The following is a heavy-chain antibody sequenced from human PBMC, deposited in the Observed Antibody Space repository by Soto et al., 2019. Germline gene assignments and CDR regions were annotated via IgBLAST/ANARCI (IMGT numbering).Heavy chain of an antibody. CDR2: INPSGGST. CDR1: GYTFTSYY. Sequence: QVQLVQSGAEVKKPGASVKVSCKASGYTFTSYYMHWVRQAPGQGLEWMGIINPSGGSTSYAQKFQGRVTMTRDTSTSTVYMELSSLRSEDTALYYCARTLWGGTTGVEGFDPWGQGTLVTVSS. V-gene: IGHV1-46*01. CDR3: ARTLWGGTTGVEGFDP. J-gene: IGHJ5*02. D-gene: IGHD1-7*01.